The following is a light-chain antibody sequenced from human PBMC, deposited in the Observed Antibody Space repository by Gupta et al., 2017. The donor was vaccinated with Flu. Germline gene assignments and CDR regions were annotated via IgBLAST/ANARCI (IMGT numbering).Light chain of an antibody. CDR3: QGWHIRSDNLRV. Sequence: SSVLTQPPSLSVAPQQTAKTTCGGSNIGTKSVHWSQQRPGPAPGLVVYDDSDRPSGSPERFSGSNSGNTATLTISKVEAGEEAEYICQGWHIRSDNLRVFGGGTRLTVL. CDR2: DDS. CDR1: NIGTKS. J-gene: IGLJ3*02. V-gene: IGLV3-21*02.